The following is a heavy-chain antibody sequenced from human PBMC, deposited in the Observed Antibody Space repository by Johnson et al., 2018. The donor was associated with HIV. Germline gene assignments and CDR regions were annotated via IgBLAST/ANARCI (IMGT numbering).Heavy chain of an antibody. J-gene: IGHJ3*02. CDR3: AKDRVLGNQDDAFDM. V-gene: IGHV3-30-3*02. CDR1: GFTFSSYA. Sequence: QVQLVESGGGVVQPGRSVRLSCAASGFTFSSYAMHWVRQAPGKGLEWVAVISYYGSNKYYADSVKGRFSISRDNSKNTLYLQMNSLRAEDTAVYYCAKDRVLGNQDDAFDMWGQGTMVTVSS. D-gene: IGHD7-27*01. CDR2: ISYYGSNK.